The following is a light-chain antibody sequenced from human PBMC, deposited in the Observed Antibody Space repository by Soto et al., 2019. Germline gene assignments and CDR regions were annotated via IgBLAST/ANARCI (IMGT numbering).Light chain of an antibody. CDR3: AAWDDSLGGSWV. Sequence: QSVLTQPPSASGTPGQRVIISCSGRSSNIGSNYVYWFQHLPGTAPKLLIYANDQRPSGVPDRFSGSKSGTSASLAISGLRSEDEADYYCAAWDDSLGGSWVFGGGTKLPS. CDR2: AND. CDR1: SSNIGSNY. J-gene: IGLJ3*02. V-gene: IGLV1-47*02.